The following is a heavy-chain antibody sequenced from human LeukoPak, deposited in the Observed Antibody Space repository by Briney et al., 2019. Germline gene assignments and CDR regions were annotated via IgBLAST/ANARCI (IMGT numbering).Heavy chain of an antibody. V-gene: IGHV1-3*01. CDR1: GYRFTSNA. Sequence: GASVKVSCKASGYRFTSNAIHWVRQAPGQRLEWMGWINAGIGDTKYTQKFQGRVTITRDTSASTAYMELSGLRSEDTAVYYCASSPTTVTPNYWGQGTLVTVSS. J-gene: IGHJ4*02. CDR2: INAGIGDT. CDR3: ASSPTTVTPNY. D-gene: IGHD4-17*01.